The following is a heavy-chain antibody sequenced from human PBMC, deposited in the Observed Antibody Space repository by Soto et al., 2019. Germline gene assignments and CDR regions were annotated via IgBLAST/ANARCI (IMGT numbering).Heavy chain of an antibody. D-gene: IGHD2-2*03. Sequence: QVQLVESGGGVVQPGRSLRLSCAASGFTFSSYGMHWVRQAPGKGLEWVAVISYDGSNKYYADSVKGRFTISRDNSKNTLYLQMNSLRAEDTAVYYCAKDRARLDVEMDMHYYYGMDVWGQGTTVTVSS. CDR2: ISYDGSNK. V-gene: IGHV3-30*18. J-gene: IGHJ6*02. CDR1: GFTFSSYG. CDR3: AKDRARLDVEMDMHYYYGMDV.